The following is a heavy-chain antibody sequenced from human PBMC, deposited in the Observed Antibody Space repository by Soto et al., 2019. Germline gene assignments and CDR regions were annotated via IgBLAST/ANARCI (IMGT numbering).Heavy chain of an antibody. CDR2: ISAYNGNT. J-gene: IGHJ5*02. CDR3: ARDRPYSSSYKVEAFDP. Sequence: QVQLVQSGAEVKKPGASVKVSCKASGYTFTGYGISWVRQAPGQGLEWMGWISAYNGNTNYAQKLQGRVTMTTDTSTSTAYMELRSLRSDDTAVYYCARDRPYSSSYKVEAFDPWGQGTLVTVSS. V-gene: IGHV1-18*01. CDR1: GYTFTGYG. D-gene: IGHD6-13*01.